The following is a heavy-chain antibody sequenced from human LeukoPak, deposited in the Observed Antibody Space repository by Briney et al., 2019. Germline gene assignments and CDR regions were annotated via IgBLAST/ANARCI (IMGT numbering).Heavy chain of an antibody. V-gene: IGHV4-59*01. J-gene: IGHJ4*02. D-gene: IGHD6-19*01. Sequence: SETLSLTCTVSGGSISSYYWSWIRQPPGKWLEWIGYIYYSGSTNYNPSLKSRVTISVDTSKNQFSLKLSSVTAADTAVYYCARGENSSGFRRQLDYWGQGTLVTVSS. CDR2: IYYSGST. CDR3: ARGENSSGFRRQLDY. CDR1: GGSISSYY.